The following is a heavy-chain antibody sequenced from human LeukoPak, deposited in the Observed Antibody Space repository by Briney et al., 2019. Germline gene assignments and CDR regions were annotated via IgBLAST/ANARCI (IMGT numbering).Heavy chain of an antibody. J-gene: IGHJ4*02. V-gene: IGHV3-21*01. CDR2: ISSSSSYI. CDR1: GFTFSSYS. CDR3: ARAAGEMATIRY. Sequence: AGGSLRLSCAASGFTFSSYSMNWVRQAPRKGLEWVSSISSSSSYIYYADSVKGRFTISRDNAKNSLYLQMNSLRAEDTAVYYCARAAGEMATIRYWGQGTLVTVS. D-gene: IGHD5-24*01.